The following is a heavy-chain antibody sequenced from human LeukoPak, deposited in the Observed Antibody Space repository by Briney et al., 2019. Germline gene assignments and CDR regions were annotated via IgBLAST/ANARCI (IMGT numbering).Heavy chain of an antibody. V-gene: IGHV3-7*01. CDR1: GFTFSSYW. CDR2: IKQDGTEK. J-gene: IGHJ3*02. CDR3: ARIGIRGFWSGLDAFDI. D-gene: IGHD3-3*01. Sequence: PGGSLRLSCAASGFTFSSYWMSWVRQAPGKGLEWVANIKQDGTEKYYVDSVKGLFTISRDNAKNSLYLQMNSLRAEDTAVYYCARIGIRGFWSGLDAFDIWGQGTMVTVSS.